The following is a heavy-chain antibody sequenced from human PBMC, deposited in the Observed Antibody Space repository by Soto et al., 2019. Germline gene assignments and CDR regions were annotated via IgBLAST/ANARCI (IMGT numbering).Heavy chain of an antibody. Sequence: GGSLRLSCAASGFTFSSYGMHWVRQAPGKGLEWVAVIWYDGSNKYYADSVKGRFTISRDNSKNTLYLQMNSLRAEDTAVYYCAIESRYYYDSSGSPWGQGTLVTVSS. J-gene: IGHJ5*02. V-gene: IGHV3-33*01. CDR2: IWYDGSNK. CDR3: AIESRYYYDSSGSP. D-gene: IGHD3-22*01. CDR1: GFTFSSYG.